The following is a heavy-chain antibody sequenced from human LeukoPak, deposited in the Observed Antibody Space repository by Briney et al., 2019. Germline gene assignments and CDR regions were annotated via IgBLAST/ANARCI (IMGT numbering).Heavy chain of an antibody. J-gene: IGHJ4*02. Sequence: MPSETLSLTCTVSGGSISSYYWSWIRQPAGKELEWIGRIYTSGSTNYNPSLKSRVTMSVDTSKNQFSLKLSSVTAADTAVYYCAKDQVWGGYGFAYWGQGTLVTVSS. CDR2: IYTSGST. V-gene: IGHV4-4*07. CDR1: GGSISSYY. CDR3: AKDQVWGGYGFAY. D-gene: IGHD3-16*01.